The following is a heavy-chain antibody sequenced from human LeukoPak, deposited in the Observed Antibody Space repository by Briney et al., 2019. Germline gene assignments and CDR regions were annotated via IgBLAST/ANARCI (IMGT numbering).Heavy chain of an antibody. D-gene: IGHD6-13*01. J-gene: IGHJ4*02. CDR2: IYPGDSNT. CDR3: ARRLAASNTFDS. Sequence: GESLKISCKGSGYSFTGYWIGWVRQMPGKGLEWMGIIYPGDSNTKYSPSFQGQVTTSADKSISTAYLQWSSLQASDSAMYYCARRLAASNTFDSWGQGTLVTVSS. CDR1: GYSFTGYW. V-gene: IGHV5-51*01.